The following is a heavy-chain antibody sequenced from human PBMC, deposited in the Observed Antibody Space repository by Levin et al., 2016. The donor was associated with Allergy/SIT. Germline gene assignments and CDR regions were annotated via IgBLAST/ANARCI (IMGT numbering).Heavy chain of an antibody. V-gene: IGHV1-69*02. CDR3: ARGKWSGYDMYYFDY. D-gene: IGHD5-12*01. J-gene: IGHJ4*02. CDR1: GGTFSSYT. Sequence: SVKVSCKASGGTFSSYTISWVRQAPGQGLEWMGRIIPILGIANYAQKFQGRVTITADKSTSTAYMELSSLRSEDTAVYYCARGKWSGYDMYYFDYWGQGTLVTVSS. CDR2: IIPILGIA.